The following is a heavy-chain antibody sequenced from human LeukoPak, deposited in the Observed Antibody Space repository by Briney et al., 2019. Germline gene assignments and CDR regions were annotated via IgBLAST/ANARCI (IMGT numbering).Heavy chain of an antibody. CDR3: AKRTSGERWFDP. CDR1: GGSISSGGYS. CDR2: IYHSGST. V-gene: IGHV4-30-2*01. J-gene: IGHJ5*02. D-gene: IGHD7-27*01. Sequence: PSETLSLTCAVSGGSISSGGYSWRWIRQPPAKDLEWIGYIYHSGSTYYNPSLKSRVTISVDRSKNQFSLKLSSVTAADTAVYYCAKRTSGERWFDPWGQGTLVTVSS.